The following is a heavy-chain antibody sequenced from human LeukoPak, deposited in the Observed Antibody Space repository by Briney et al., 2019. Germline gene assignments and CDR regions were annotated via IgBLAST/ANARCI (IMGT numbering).Heavy chain of an antibody. CDR1: GFTFSSYA. CDR3: AREGGGSYTQVGYFDY. CDR2: IYSGGST. J-gene: IGHJ4*02. V-gene: IGHV3-66*01. Sequence: GGSLRLSCAASGFTFSSYAMSWVRQAPGKGLEWVSVIYSGGSTYYADSVKGRFTISRDNSKNTLYLQMNSLRAEDTAVYYCAREGGGSYTQVGYFDYWGQGTLVTVSS. D-gene: IGHD1-26*01.